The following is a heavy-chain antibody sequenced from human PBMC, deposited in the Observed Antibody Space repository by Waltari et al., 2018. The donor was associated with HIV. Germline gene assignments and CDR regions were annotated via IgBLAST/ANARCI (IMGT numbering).Heavy chain of an antibody. CDR1: GGSISSSSYY. CDR2: IYYSGST. V-gene: IGHV4-39*07. J-gene: IGHJ4*02. Sequence: QLQLQESGPGLVKPSATLSLTCPVSGGSISSSSYYWGWIRQPPGKGLEWIGSIYYSGSTYYNPSLKSRVTISVDTSKNQFSLKLSSVTAADTAVYYCARVSYGSGGLDYWGQGTLVTVSS. D-gene: IGHD3-10*01. CDR3: ARVSYGSGGLDY.